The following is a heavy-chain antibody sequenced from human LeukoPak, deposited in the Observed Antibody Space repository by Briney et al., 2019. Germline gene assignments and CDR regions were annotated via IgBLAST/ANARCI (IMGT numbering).Heavy chain of an antibody. J-gene: IGHJ4*02. V-gene: IGHV4-38-2*02. CDR2: IYHSGNT. CDR3: ASLDYYDSSGYYPSPKFDY. CDR1: GYSISSGYY. Sequence: SETLSLTCTVSGYSISSGYYWGWIRQPPGKGLEWIGSIYHSGNTYDNPSLKSRVTISVDTSKNQFSLKLSSVTAADTAVYYCASLDYYDSSGYYPSPKFDYWGQGTLVTVSS. D-gene: IGHD3-22*01.